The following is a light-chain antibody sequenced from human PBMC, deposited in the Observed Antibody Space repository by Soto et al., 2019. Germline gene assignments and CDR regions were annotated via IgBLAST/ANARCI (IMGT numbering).Light chain of an antibody. V-gene: IGKV3-20*01. Sequence: EFVLTQSPGTLSLSPGERATLSCRASQTVRNNYLAWYQQKPGQAPRLLIYDASSRATGIPARFSGSGSGTDFTLTISRLEPEDFAVYYCQQYGSSPQTFGQGTKV. J-gene: IGKJ1*01. CDR1: QTVRNNY. CDR2: DAS. CDR3: QQYGSSPQT.